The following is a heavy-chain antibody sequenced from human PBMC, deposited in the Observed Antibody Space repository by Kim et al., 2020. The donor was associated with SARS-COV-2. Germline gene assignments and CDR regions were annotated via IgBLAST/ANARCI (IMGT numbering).Heavy chain of an antibody. Sequence: RVTISVDTSKNQFSLKLSSVTAADTAVYYCARHRRERSSWYVSRDDAFDIWGQGTMVTVSS. J-gene: IGHJ3*02. V-gene: IGHV4-39*01. D-gene: IGHD6-13*01. CDR3: ARHRRERSSWYVSRDDAFDI.